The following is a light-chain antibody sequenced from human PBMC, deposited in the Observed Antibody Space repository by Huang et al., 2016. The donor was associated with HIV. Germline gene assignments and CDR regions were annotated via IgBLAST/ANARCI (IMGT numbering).Light chain of an antibody. Sequence: EIVLTQSPGTLSLSPGERATLPCRARHSVSSRYVAWYQQKPGQAPRLLSYGASYRATGIPDRFSGSGSGTDFTLTISRLEPEDLAVYYCQQYGTSRIFTFGPGTRVDIK. V-gene: IGKV3-20*01. CDR1: HSVSSRY. CDR2: GAS. J-gene: IGKJ3*01. CDR3: QQYGTSRIFT.